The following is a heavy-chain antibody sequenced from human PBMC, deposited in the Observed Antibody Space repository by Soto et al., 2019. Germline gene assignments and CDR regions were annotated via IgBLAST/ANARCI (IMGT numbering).Heavy chain of an antibody. Sequence: EVYLVESGGGVVRPGGSLRLSCAASGFGFDAYGMSWVRQGPGKGLEWVSGINRHGESTGYADSVKGRFTISRDNAKNSLYLQMNGLRVEDTAFYYCARDHRWGCEYGDYGDSWGQGTLVTVSS. CDR2: INRHGEST. V-gene: IGHV3-20*04. D-gene: IGHD4-17*01. CDR1: GFGFDAYG. J-gene: IGHJ4*02. CDR3: ARDHRWGCEYGDYGDS.